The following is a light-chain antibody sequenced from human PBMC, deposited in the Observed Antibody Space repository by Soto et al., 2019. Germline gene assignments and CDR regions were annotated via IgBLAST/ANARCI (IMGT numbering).Light chain of an antibody. CDR2: RTS. Sequence: EIVMTQSPATLSVSPGERATLSCRAIQRFSSNLAGNQQNPGQPPRPLRFRTSSRATGFPARFSGSGSGTEFNLTISSLQSEDFGVYYCQQYNNWPRATFGGGTKVEIK. J-gene: IGKJ4*01. V-gene: IGKV3-15*01. CDR1: QRFSSN. CDR3: QQYNNWPRAT.